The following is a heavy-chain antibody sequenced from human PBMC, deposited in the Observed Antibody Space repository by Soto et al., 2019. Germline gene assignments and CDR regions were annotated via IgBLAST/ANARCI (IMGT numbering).Heavy chain of an antibody. D-gene: IGHD3-22*01. V-gene: IGHV3-23*01. CDR2: ISASGGST. Sequence: GGLLRHWWRAAGVTFVGYARRWVRQTTGKGLEWVSTISASGGSTYYADSVKGRFTVSRDNSKNTLYLQMNGLRAEDTAVYYYAKPLDSSGYYHFDYWGQGTLVTGSS. CDR1: GVTFVGYA. J-gene: IGHJ4*02. CDR3: AKPLDSSGYYHFDY.